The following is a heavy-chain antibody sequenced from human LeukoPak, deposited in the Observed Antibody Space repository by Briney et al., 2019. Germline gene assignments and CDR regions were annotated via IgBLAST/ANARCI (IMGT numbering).Heavy chain of an antibody. CDR2: IYSGGST. J-gene: IGHJ4*02. D-gene: IGHD3-3*01. Sequence: GGSLRLSCAASGFTVSSNYMSWVRQAPGKGLEWVSVIYSGGSTYYADTVKGRFIISRDNSKKILYLQMNSLRAEDTALYYCAQHRGFFGVTEFFDYWGQGTLVIVSS. V-gene: IGHV3-53*01. CDR3: AQHRGFFGVTEFFDY. CDR1: GFTVSSNY.